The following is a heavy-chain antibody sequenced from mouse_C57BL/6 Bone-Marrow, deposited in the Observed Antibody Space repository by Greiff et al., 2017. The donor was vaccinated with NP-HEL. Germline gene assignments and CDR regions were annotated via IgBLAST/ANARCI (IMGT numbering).Heavy chain of an antibody. CDR1: GYTFTSYW. CDR3: ERYTMVTTGTGYYAMDY. V-gene: IGHV1-72*01. D-gene: IGHD2-2*01. CDR2: IDPNSGGT. Sequence: QVQLQQPGAELVKPGAPVKLSCKASGYTFTSYWMHWVKQRPGRGLEWIGRIDPNSGGTKYNEKFKSKATLTVDKPSSTAYMQLSSLTSEDSAVYYGERYTMVTTGTGYYAMDYWGQGTSVTVSS. J-gene: IGHJ4*01.